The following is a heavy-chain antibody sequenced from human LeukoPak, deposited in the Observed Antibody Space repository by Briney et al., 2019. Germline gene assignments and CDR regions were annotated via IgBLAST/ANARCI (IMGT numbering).Heavy chain of an antibody. Sequence: GGSLRLSCAVSGFTFNNAWMSWVRQAPGKGLEWVGRINYKSNGGTPDYAAPVKGRFTISRDDSKDTLYLQMNSLRAEDTAVYYCAKDTLGQWELLLYFDYWGQGTLVTVSS. D-gene: IGHD1-26*01. V-gene: IGHV3-15*01. CDR3: AKDTLGQWELLLYFDY. CDR2: INYKSNGGTP. J-gene: IGHJ4*02. CDR1: GFTFNNAW.